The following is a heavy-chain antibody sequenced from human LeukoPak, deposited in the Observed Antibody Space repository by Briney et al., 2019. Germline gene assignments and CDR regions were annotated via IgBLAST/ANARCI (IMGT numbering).Heavy chain of an antibody. Sequence: SETLSLTCTVSGGSISSYYWSWIRQPAGKGLEWIGRIYTSGSTTYNPSLKSRVTMSADTSKNQLSLKLSSVTAADTAVYYCARGGRGPDAFDIWGQGTMVTVSS. D-gene: IGHD3-10*01. CDR2: IYTSGST. J-gene: IGHJ3*02. CDR1: GGSISSYY. V-gene: IGHV4-4*07. CDR3: ARGGRGPDAFDI.